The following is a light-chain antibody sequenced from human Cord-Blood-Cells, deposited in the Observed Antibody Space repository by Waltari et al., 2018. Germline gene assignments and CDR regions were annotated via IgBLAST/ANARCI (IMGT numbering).Light chain of an antibody. CDR1: SSDGGGFNY. CDR3: SSYAGSNNYV. J-gene: IGLJ1*01. Sequence: QSALTQPPSASGSPGQSVTISCTGASSDGGGFNYVSWYQQHPGKAPKLMIYEVSKRPSGVPDRFSGSKSGNTASLTVSGLQAEDEADYYCSSYAGSNNYVCGTGTKVTVL. V-gene: IGLV2-8*01. CDR2: EVS.